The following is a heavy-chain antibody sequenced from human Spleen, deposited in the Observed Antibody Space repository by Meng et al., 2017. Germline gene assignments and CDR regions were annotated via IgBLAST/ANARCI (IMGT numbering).Heavy chain of an antibody. CDR2: IYQSGNT. CDR3: ARRTTFGIGSWFDP. V-gene: IGHV4-4*02. CDR1: GDPISSTNW. J-gene: IGHJ5*02. Sequence: QGHLQESGPGLVTPSGPLSLTCAVSGDPISSTNWCSWVRQSPGKGLEWIGEIYQSGNTNYNPSLESRVTISLDRSKNQFSLKLSSVTAADTAVYYCARRTTFGIGSWFDPWGQGILVTVSS. D-gene: IGHD1/OR15-1a*01.